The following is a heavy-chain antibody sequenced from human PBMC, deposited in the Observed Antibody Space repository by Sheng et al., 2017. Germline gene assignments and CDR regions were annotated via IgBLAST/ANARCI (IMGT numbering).Heavy chain of an antibody. CDR1: GYSISSGYY. J-gene: IGHJ3*02. V-gene: IGHV4-38-2*02. Sequence: QVQLQESGPGLVKPSETLSLTCTVSGYSISSGYYWGWIRQPPGKGLEWIGSIYHSGSTYYNPSLKSRVTISVDTSKNQFSLKLSSVTAADTAVYYCARVAVPAADDAFDIWGQGTMVTVS. CDR3: ARVAVPAADDAFDI. D-gene: IGHD2-2*01. CDR2: IYHSGST.